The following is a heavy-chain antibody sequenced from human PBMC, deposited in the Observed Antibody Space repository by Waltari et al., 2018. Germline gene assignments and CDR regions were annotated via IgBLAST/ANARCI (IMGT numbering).Heavy chain of an antibody. CDR3: VRHRTTYPLEIDY. J-gene: IGHJ4*02. CDR2: IDPSDSFR. V-gene: IGHV5-10-1*03. Sequence: EVQLVQSGAEGKKPAESLRISCEGAGYSFTSHWIRRVRPMPGKGLEWVGRIDPSDSFRNYGPAFEGHVTISVDQSLRTAYLQWDSLKASDTAIYYCVRHRTTYPLEIDYWGQGTLVTVSS. D-gene: IGHD2-2*01. CDR1: GYSFTSHW.